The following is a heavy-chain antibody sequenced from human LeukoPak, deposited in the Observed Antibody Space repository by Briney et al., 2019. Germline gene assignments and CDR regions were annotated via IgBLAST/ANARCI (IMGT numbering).Heavy chain of an antibody. CDR1: GFSLSSYW. Sequence: GGSLRLSCAASGFSLSSYWMSWVRQAPGKGLEWVANIKQDGSDSYYVHSVKGRFTISRDNAMNSMYLQMNSLRAEDTAVYYCARDIRWGAVDLWGQGTMVTVSS. V-gene: IGHV3-7*01. D-gene: IGHD5-24*01. CDR2: IKQDGSDS. CDR3: ARDIRWGAVDL. J-gene: IGHJ3*01.